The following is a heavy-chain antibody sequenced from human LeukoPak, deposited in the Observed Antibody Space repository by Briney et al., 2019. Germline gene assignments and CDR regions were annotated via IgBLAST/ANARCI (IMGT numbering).Heavy chain of an antibody. CDR2: IYYSGST. CDR3: ARVHHYYDSSGHFDY. CDR1: GGSISSYY. D-gene: IGHD3-22*01. V-gene: IGHV4-59*01. Sequence: PSETLSLTCTVSGGSISSYYWSWIRRPPGKGLEWIGYIYYSGSTNYNPSLKSRVTISVDTSKNQFSLKLSSVTAADTAVYYCARVHHYYDSSGHFDYWGQGTLVTVSS. J-gene: IGHJ4*02.